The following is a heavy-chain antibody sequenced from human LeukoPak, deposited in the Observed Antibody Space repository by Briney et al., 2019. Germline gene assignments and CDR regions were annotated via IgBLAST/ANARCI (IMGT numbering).Heavy chain of an antibody. CDR3: ARDRRYYDSSGCIRGFDY. CDR1: GGSISSSNW. J-gene: IGHJ4*02. V-gene: IGHV4-4*02. Sequence: PSGTLSPTCAVSGGSISSSNWWSWVRQPPGKGLEWIGEIYHSGSTNYNPSLKSRVTISVDKSKNQFSLKLSSVTAADTAVYYCARDRRYYDSSGCIRGFDYWGQGTLVTVSS. CDR2: IYHSGST. D-gene: IGHD3-22*01.